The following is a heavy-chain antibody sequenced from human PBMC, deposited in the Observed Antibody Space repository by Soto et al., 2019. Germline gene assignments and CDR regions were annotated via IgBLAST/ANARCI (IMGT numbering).Heavy chain of an antibody. Sequence: EVQLVESGGGLVQPGGSLRLSCEASRGAFGDYWMHWVRQAPGKGLVWVSRINRDANDIIYADSVKGRFTASRDNAKNIVFLQMNSLRLEDTAVYYCAREVPHNWFDSWGQGNLVTVS. CDR2: INRDANDI. V-gene: IGHV3-74*01. CDR1: RGAFGDYW. J-gene: IGHJ5*01. CDR3: AREVPHNWFDS. D-gene: IGHD3-10*01.